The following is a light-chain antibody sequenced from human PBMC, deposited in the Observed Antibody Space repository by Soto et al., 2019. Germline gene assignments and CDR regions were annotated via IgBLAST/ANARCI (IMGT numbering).Light chain of an antibody. J-gene: IGKJ1*01. V-gene: IGKV1-39*01. CDR1: QSISSY. CDR2: AAS. CDR3: QQSYSTPVG. Sequence: DIQMTQSPSFLSASVGDRVTITCRASQSISSYLNWYQQKPGKAPKLLIYAASSLQSGVPSRFSGSGSGTDFTLTISSLQPEDFATYYCQQSYSTPVGFGQGTKVEIK.